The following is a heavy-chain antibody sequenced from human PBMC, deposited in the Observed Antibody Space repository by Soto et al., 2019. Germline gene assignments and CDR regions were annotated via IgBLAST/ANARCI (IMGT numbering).Heavy chain of an antibody. CDR1: GFTFSSYS. D-gene: IGHD2-15*01. J-gene: IGHJ3*02. CDR3: ARDWVDEAFDI. Sequence: GGSLRLSCAASGFTFSSYSMNWVRQAPGKGLEWVSSISSSSSYIYYADSVKGRFTISRDNAKNSLYLQMNSLRAEDTAVYYCARDWVDEAFDIWGQGTMVTVSS. V-gene: IGHV3-21*01. CDR2: ISSSSSYI.